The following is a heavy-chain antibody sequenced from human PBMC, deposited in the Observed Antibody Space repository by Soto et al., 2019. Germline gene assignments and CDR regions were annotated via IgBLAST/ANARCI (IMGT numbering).Heavy chain of an antibody. CDR2: ISGSGGST. CDR1: GFTFSSYA. V-gene: IGHV3-23*01. D-gene: IGHD3-3*01. J-gene: IGHJ6*02. Sequence: GGSLRRSYAASGFTFSSYAMSLVRQAPGKGLEWVSAISGSGGSTYYADSVKGRFTIFRDNSKNTLYLQMNSLRAEDTAVYYCAKDRITIFGVVIIVDYYYGMDVWGQGTTVTVSS. CDR3: AKDRITIFGVVIIVDYYYGMDV.